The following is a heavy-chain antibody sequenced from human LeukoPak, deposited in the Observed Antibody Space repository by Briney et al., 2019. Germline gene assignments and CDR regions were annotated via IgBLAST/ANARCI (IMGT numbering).Heavy chain of an antibody. CDR1: GFTFSSYA. CDR3: AKAEGGNSRYYFDY. Sequence: GGSLRLSCAASGFTFSSYAMHWVRQAPGKGLEWVAVISYDGSNKYYADSVKGRFTISRDNSKNTLYLQMNSLRAEDTAVYYCAKAEGGNSRYYFDYWGQGTLVTVSS. CDR2: ISYDGSNK. D-gene: IGHD4-23*01. V-gene: IGHV3-30-3*01. J-gene: IGHJ4*02.